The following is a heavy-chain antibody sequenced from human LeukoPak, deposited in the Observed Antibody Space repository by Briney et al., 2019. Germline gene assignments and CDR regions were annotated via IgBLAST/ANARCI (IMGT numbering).Heavy chain of an antibody. CDR2: ISHDGSNK. CDR3: ASEIAVADTYWYFDL. Sequence: PGRSLRLSCVGSGFSFSSYGMHWLRQAPGKGLEWVSVISHDGSNKYYADSVKGRFTISRDNSKNTLYLHMNSLRAEDTAVYYCASEIAVADTYWYFDLWGRGTLVTVSS. CDR1: GFSFSSYG. J-gene: IGHJ2*01. V-gene: IGHV3-30*03. D-gene: IGHD6-19*01.